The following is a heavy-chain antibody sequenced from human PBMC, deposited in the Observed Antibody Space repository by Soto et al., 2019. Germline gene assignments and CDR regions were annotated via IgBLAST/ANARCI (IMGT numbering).Heavy chain of an antibody. V-gene: IGHV1-8*01. J-gene: IGHJ6*02. Sequence: ASVKVSCKASGYTFTSYDINWVRQATGQGLEWMGWMNPNSGNTGYAQKFQGRVTMTRNTSISTAYMELSSLRSEDTAVYYCARSSDFWSGYYPKRNYYYYGMDVWGQGTTVTVS. CDR2: MNPNSGNT. D-gene: IGHD3-3*01. CDR1: GYTFTSYD. CDR3: ARSSDFWSGYYPKRNYYYYGMDV.